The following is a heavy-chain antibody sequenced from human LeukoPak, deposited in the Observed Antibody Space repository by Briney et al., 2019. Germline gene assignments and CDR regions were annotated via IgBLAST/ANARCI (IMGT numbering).Heavy chain of an antibody. V-gene: IGHV5-51*01. J-gene: IGHJ3*02. CDR1: GYCFITYW. Sequence: GESLKISCNGFGYCFITYWYGWVRQMPGKGLEWMGIIYPGDSDTRYSPSFQRQVTISADKSINTAYLQWSSLKASDSDMYYCARLPNEAFDIWGQGTMVTVSS. CDR2: IYPGDSDT. CDR3: ARLPNEAFDI.